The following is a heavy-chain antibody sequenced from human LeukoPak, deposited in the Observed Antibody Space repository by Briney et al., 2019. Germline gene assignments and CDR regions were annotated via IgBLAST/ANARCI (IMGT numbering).Heavy chain of an antibody. CDR1: GYSFTSYW. J-gene: IGHJ6*02. D-gene: IGHD2-2*02. CDR3: ARHHREYQLLYGAYYYYGMDV. V-gene: IGHV5-51*01. CDR2: IYPGDSDT. Sequence: NLGESLKISCKGSGYSFTSYWIGWVRQMPGKGLEWMGIIYPGDSDTRYSPSFQGQVTISADKSISTAYLQWSSLKASDTAMYYCARHHREYQLLYGAYYYYGMDVWGQGTTVTVSS.